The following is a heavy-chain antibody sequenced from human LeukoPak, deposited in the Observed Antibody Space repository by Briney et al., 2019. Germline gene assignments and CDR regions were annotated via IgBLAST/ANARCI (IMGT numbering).Heavy chain of an antibody. CDR1: GFTFDDYT. Sequence: PGGSLRLSCAASGFTFDDYTMHWVRQAPGKGLEWVSLISWDGGTTYYADSVKGRFTISRDNAKNSLYLQMNSLRVEDTVVYYCARGPPWYFDLWGRGTLVTVSS. J-gene: IGHJ2*01. CDR3: ARGPPWYFDL. CDR2: ISWDGGTT. V-gene: IGHV3-43*01. D-gene: IGHD6-25*01.